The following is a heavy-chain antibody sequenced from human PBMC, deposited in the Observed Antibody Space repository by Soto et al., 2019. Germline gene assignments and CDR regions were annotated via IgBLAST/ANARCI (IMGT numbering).Heavy chain of an antibody. J-gene: IGHJ4*02. D-gene: IGHD3-22*01. V-gene: IGHV3-9*01. CDR1: GFTFDDYA. CDR2: ISWNSGRI. Sequence: GGSLRLSCAASGFTFDDYAMHWVRQAPGKGLEWVSTISWNSGRIGYADSVKGRFNISRDNAKNSLYLQMNSLRAEDTALYYCAKGYYYDSGYYFDYWGQGTLVTVSS. CDR3: AKGYYYDSGYYFDY.